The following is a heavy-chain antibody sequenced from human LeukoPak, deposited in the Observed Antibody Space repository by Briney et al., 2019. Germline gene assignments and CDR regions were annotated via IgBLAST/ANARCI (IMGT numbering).Heavy chain of an antibody. J-gene: IGHJ6*03. CDR1: GGSISSGSYY. D-gene: IGHD5-18*01. Sequence: NPSEALSLTCTVSGGSISSGSYYWSWIRQPAGKGLEWIGRIYTSGSTNYNPSLKSRVTISVDTSKNQFSLKLSSVTAADTAVYYCAREGGDTAMVYYYYYMDVWGKGTTVTVSS. V-gene: IGHV4-61*02. CDR2: IYTSGST. CDR3: AREGGDTAMVYYYYYMDV.